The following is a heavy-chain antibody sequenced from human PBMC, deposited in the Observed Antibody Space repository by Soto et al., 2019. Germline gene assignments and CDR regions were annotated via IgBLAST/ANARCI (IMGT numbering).Heavy chain of an antibody. Sequence: SETLSLTCTVSGGSISSYYWSWIRQPPGKGLEWIGYIYYSGSTNYNPSLKSRVTISVDKSKNQFSLKLSSVTAADTAVYYCAREGGRDFWSGYWYYYYGMDVWGQGTTVTVSS. V-gene: IGHV4-59*01. CDR1: GGSISSYY. CDR3: AREGGRDFWSGYWYYYYGMDV. J-gene: IGHJ6*02. CDR2: IYYSGST. D-gene: IGHD3-3*01.